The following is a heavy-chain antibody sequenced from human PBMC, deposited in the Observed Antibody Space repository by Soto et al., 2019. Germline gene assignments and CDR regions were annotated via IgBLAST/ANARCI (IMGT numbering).Heavy chain of an antibody. CDR2: ISYDGSNK. CDR3: ARETAVWGGYSLLNYYGMDV. Sequence: ESGGGVVQPGRSLRLSCAASGFTFSSYAMHWVRQAPGKGLEWVAVISYDGSNKYYADSVKGRFTISRDNSKNTLYLQMNSLRAEDTAVYYCARETAVWGGYSLLNYYGMDVWGQGTTVTVSS. J-gene: IGHJ6*02. CDR1: GFTFSSYA. D-gene: IGHD3-3*01. V-gene: IGHV3-30-3*01.